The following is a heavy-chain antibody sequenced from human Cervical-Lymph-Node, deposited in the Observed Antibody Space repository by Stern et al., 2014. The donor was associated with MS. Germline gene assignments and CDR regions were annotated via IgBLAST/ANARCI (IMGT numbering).Heavy chain of an antibody. CDR3: ARERQQYCNSEGCSYWYFDL. CDR2: IYPSGAS. D-gene: IGHD2/OR15-2a*01. V-gene: IGHV4-4*02. J-gene: IGHJ2*01. Sequence: QLQLQESGPGLVKPSGTLSLTCAVSGGSVSSTNWWSWVRQSPGKGLEWIWNIYPSGASNSRPSLRSRFSISLDNSKNHLSLHLTSVTAADTAVYYCARERQQYCNSEGCSYWYFDLWGRGTLVTVSS. CDR1: GGSVSSTNW.